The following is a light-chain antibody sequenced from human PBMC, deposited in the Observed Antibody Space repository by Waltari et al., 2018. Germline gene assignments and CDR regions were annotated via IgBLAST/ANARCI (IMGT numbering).Light chain of an antibody. Sequence: EIVLTQSPATLSLSPGDRATLSCRASQSVSTYLALYQQRPGQPPRLLIYDSSSRATGIPARFSGSGSETDFTLTISSLEPEDFAVYYCQQRYKWPLTFGGGSKVEI. CDR1: QSVSTY. CDR3: QQRYKWPLT. CDR2: DSS. V-gene: IGKV3-11*01. J-gene: IGKJ4*01.